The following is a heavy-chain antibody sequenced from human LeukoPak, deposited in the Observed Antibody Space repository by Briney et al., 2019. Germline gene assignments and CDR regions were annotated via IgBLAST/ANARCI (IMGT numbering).Heavy chain of an antibody. CDR3: ARAYDLGNWFDP. CDR2: IIPIFGTG. V-gene: IGHV1-69*06. D-gene: IGHD3-3*01. CDR1: GGTFSSYA. J-gene: IGHJ5*02. Sequence: SVKVSCKASGGTFSSYAISWVRQAPGQGLEWMGGIIPIFGTGNYAQKFQGRVTITADKSTSTAYMELSSLRSEDTAVYYCARAYDLGNWFDPWGQGTLVTVSS.